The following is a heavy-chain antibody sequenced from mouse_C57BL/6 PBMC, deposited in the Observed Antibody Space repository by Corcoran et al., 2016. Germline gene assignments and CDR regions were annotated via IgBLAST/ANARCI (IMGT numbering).Heavy chain of an antibody. CDR3: ARDGSSYYFDY. Sequence: EYQLQQSGPVLVKHGASVNMSCKAAGYTFTDYYMNWVKQSHGKRLEWIGVINPYNGGTSYNQKFKGKATLTVDKSSSTAYMELNSLTSEDSAVYYCARDGSSYYFDYWGQGTTLTVSS. CDR1: GYTFTDYY. D-gene: IGHD1-1*01. CDR2: INPYNGGT. J-gene: IGHJ2*01. V-gene: IGHV1-19*01.